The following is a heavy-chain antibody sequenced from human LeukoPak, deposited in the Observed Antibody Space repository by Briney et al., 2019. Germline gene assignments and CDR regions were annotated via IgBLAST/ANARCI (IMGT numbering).Heavy chain of an antibody. D-gene: IGHD4-11*01. Sequence: GASVKVSCKASGYTFTGYYMHWVRQAPGQGLEWMGWINPNSGGTNYAQKFQGRVTMTEDTSTDTAYMELSSLRSEDTAVYYCATDPHYSNYKVIDYWGQGTLVTVSS. CDR1: GYTFTGYY. V-gene: IGHV1-2*02. CDR3: ATDPHYSNYKVIDY. CDR2: INPNSGGT. J-gene: IGHJ4*02.